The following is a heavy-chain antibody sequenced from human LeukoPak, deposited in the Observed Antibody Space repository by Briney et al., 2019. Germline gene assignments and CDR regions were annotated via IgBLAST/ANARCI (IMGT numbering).Heavy chain of an antibody. CDR2: ISAYNGNT. CDR3: ARVQDYYYYMDV. Sequence: ASVKVSCKASGYTFTSYGISWVRQAPGQGLEWMGWISAYNGNTNYAQKLQGRVTMTTGTSTSTAYMELRSLRSDDTAVYYCARVQDYYYYMDVWGKGTTVTVSS. V-gene: IGHV1-18*01. J-gene: IGHJ6*03. CDR1: GYTFTSYG.